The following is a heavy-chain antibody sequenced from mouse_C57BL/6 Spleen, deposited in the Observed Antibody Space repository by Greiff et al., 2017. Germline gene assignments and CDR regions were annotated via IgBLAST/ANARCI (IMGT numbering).Heavy chain of an antibody. D-gene: IGHD1-1*01. Sequence: VQLQQSVAELVRPGASVKLSCTASGFNIKNTYMHWVKQRPEQGLEWIGRIDPANGNTKYAPKFQGKATITADTSSNTAYLQLSSLTSEDTAIYYCALAYYYGSSYWYFDVWGTGTTVTVSS. CDR2: IDPANGNT. CDR3: ALAYYYGSSYWYFDV. V-gene: IGHV14-3*01. J-gene: IGHJ1*03. CDR1: GFNIKNTY.